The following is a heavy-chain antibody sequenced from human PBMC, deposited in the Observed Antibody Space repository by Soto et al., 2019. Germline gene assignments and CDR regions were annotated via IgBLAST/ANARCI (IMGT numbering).Heavy chain of an antibody. CDR3: ARERGCSGSSCYSGLLRWFDP. CDR2: INAGNGNT. Sequence: QVQLVQSGAEVKKPGASVKVSCKASGYTFTSYAMHWVRQAPGQRLEWMGWINAGNGNTKYSQKFQGSVTSTRDTSASTAYMELSSLRSEDTAVYYCARERGCSGSSCYSGLLRWFDPWGQGTLVTVPS. V-gene: IGHV1-3*01. J-gene: IGHJ5*02. CDR1: GYTFTSYA. D-gene: IGHD2-15*01.